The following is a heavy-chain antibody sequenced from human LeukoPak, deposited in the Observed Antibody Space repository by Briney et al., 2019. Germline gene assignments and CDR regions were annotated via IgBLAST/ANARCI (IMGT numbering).Heavy chain of an antibody. D-gene: IGHD1-1*01. V-gene: IGHV4-31*11. CDR1: GGSISSSNW. CDR2: IYYSGST. J-gene: IGHJ4*02. CDR3: ARSEHWTNERLYYFDY. Sequence: PSETLSLTCAVSGGSISSSNWWSWVRQHPGKGLEWIGYIYYSGSTYYNPSLKSRVTISVDTSKNQFSLKLSSVTAADTAVYYCARSEHWTNERLYYFDYWGQGALVTVSS.